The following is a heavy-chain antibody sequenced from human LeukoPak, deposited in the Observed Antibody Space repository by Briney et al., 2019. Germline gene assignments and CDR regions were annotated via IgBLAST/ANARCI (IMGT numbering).Heavy chain of an antibody. D-gene: IGHD6-13*01. CDR2: IFHSGST. J-gene: IGHJ6*03. Sequence: SETLSLTCAVYGGSFSDYYWSWIRQPPGKGLEWIGEIFHSGSTNYNPSLKSRVTISVDKSKNQFSLRLSSVTAADTAVYYCARDLKYAGLAAPGSPTYYYYMDVWGKGTTVTVSS. CDR1: GGSFSDYY. CDR3: ARDLKYAGLAAPGSPTYYYYMDV. V-gene: IGHV4-34*12.